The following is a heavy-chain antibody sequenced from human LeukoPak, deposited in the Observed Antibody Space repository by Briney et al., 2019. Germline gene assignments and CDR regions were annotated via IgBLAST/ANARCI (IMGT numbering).Heavy chain of an antibody. J-gene: IGHJ4*02. D-gene: IGHD6-13*01. V-gene: IGHV3-30*03. Sequence: GRSLRLSCAASGFTFSSYGMHWVRQAPGKGLEWVAVISYDGSNKYYADSVKGRFTISRDNSKNTLYLQMNSLRAEDTAVYYCAREGIAAAGKRVEGFDYWGQGTLVTVSS. CDR2: ISYDGSNK. CDR3: AREGIAAAGKRVEGFDY. CDR1: GFTFSSYG.